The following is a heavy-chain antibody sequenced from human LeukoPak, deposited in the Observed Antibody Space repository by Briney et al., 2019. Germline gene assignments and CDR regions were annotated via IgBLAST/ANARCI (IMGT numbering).Heavy chain of an antibody. Sequence: SVKVSCKASGGTFSSYAISWVRQAPGQGLEWMGGIIPIFGTANYAQKFQGRVTITADESTSTAYMELSSLRSEDTAVYYCARTYYYGSGTPFVFDYWGQGTLVTVSS. CDR3: ARTYYYGSGTPFVFDY. CDR2: IIPIFGTA. D-gene: IGHD3-10*01. V-gene: IGHV1-69*01. J-gene: IGHJ4*02. CDR1: GGTFSSYA.